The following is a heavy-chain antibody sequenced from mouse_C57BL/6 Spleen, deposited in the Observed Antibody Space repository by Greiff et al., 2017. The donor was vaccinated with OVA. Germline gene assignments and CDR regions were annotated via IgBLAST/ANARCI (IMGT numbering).Heavy chain of an antibody. Sequence: VQLQQSGAELVRPGASVTLSCKASGYTFTDYEMHWVKQTPVHGLEWIGAIDPETGGTAYNQKFKGKAILTADKSSSTAYMELRSLTSEDSAVYYCTRSETGGFDYWGQGTTLTVSS. CDR2: IDPETGGT. D-gene: IGHD4-1*01. J-gene: IGHJ2*01. CDR1: GYTFTDYE. CDR3: TRSETGGFDY. V-gene: IGHV1-15*01.